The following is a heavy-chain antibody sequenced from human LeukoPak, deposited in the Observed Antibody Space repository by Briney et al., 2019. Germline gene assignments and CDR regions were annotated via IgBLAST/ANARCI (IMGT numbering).Heavy chain of an antibody. CDR1: GYTFTVYY. D-gene: IGHD5-24*01. CDR2: INTSGGST. Sequence: ASVTVSCTAAGYTFTVYYMHWVRQAPGQGLEWMGIINTSGGSTSYAQKFQGRVTMTRDTSTSTVYMELSSLRSEDTAVYYCARDRNFRWLQPMNQFDYWGQGTLVTVSS. CDR3: ARDRNFRWLQPMNQFDY. V-gene: IGHV1-46*01. J-gene: IGHJ4*02.